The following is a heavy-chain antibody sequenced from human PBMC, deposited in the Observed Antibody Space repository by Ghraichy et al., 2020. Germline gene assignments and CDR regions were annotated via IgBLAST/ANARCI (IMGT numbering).Heavy chain of an antibody. CDR1: GGSFSGYY. V-gene: IGHV4-34*01. J-gene: IGHJ6*02. D-gene: IGHD3-16*01. CDR2: INHSGST. CDR3: ARVWPKSRYYYYGMDV. Sequence: SETLSLTCAVYGGSFSGYYWSWIRQPPGKGLECIGEINHSGSTNYNPSLKSRVTISVDTSKNQFSLKLSSVTAADTAVYYCARVWPKSRYYYYGMDVWGQLTTVTVSS.